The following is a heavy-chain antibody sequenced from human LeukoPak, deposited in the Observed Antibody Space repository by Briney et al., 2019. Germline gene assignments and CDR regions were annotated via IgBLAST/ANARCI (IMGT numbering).Heavy chain of an antibody. CDR2: INHSGST. CDR3: ARGARYYGSGSYLGY. Sequence: PSETLSLTCTVSGGSISSNRHYWGWIRQPPGKGLEWIGEINHSGSTNYNPSLKSRVTISVDTSKNQFSLKLSSVTAADTAVYYCARGARYYGSGSYLGYWGQGTLVTVSS. V-gene: IGHV4-39*07. J-gene: IGHJ4*02. D-gene: IGHD3-10*01. CDR1: GGSISSNRHY.